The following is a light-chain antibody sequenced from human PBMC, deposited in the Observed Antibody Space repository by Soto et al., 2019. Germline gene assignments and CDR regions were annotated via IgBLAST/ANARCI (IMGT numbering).Light chain of an antibody. CDR1: SGHRNDA. J-gene: IGLJ3*02. CDR3: QTWGPGIRV. CDR2: INRDGSH. Sequence: QAVLTQSPSASASLGASVKLTCTLDSGHRNDAIAWHQQQPEKGPRFLVKINRDGSHSKGDGIPDRFSGSRSGTECYLTISSLQSEDEADYYCQTWGPGIRVFGGGTKLTVL. V-gene: IGLV4-69*02.